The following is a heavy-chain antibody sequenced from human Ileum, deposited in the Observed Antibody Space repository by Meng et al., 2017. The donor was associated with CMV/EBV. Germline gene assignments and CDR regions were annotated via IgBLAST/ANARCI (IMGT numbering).Heavy chain of an antibody. D-gene: IGHD6-19*01. CDR2: IYYSGST. J-gene: IGHJ4*02. V-gene: IGHV4-30-4*01. CDR1: GDSLSTGDYY. Sequence: QGLLQESGPGLVKPSQTLSLTCTVSGDSLSTGDYYWSWIRQPPGKGPEWIGYIYYSGSTLYNPSLKSPVTISLDKSKNQFSLRLRSVTAADTAVYFCAREGGGWYFDSWGQGTLVTVSS. CDR3: AREGGGWYFDS.